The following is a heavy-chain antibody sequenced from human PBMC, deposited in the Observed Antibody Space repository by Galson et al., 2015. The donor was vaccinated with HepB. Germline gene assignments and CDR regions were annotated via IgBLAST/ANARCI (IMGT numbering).Heavy chain of an antibody. D-gene: IGHD3-3*01. CDR2: ISSSSNPI. J-gene: IGHJ4*02. V-gene: IGHV3-48*04. CDR3: AGPLRFLVPHDY. CDR1: GLTFSDYS. Sequence: SLRLSCAASGLTFSDYSMNWVRQAPGKGLEWVAYISSSSNPIYYADSVKGRFTISRANAKKSLYLQMKTLRAEDTAVYYCAGPLRFLVPHDYWGQGTLVTVSA.